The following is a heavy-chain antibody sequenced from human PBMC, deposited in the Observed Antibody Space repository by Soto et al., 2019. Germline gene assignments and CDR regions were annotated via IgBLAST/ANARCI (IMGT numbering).Heavy chain of an antibody. D-gene: IGHD1-26*01. CDR1: GFTFSSYA. CDR2: ISGSGGST. V-gene: IGHV3-23*01. CDR3: AKDEKYRKWELLYFDY. J-gene: IGHJ4*02. Sequence: HPGGSLRLSCAASGFTFSSYAMSWVRQAPGKGLEWVSAISGSGGSTYYADSVKGRFTISRDNSKNTLYLQMNSLRAEDTAVYYCAKDEKYRKWELLYFDYWGQGTLVTVSS.